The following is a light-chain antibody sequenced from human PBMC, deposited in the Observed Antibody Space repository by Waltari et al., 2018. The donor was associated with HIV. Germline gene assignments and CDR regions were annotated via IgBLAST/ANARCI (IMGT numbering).Light chain of an antibody. CDR2: DVD. V-gene: IGLV2-14*03. J-gene: IGLJ3*02. CDR1: AGDFGFFNF. Sequence: SAVPHPPSVSGLPGQSITLSGSGSAGDFGFFNFVSWYQQHPGKLPRLILYDVDSRATGISDRFSGSKSGHTASLNISGLRAEDEADYYCASYTGDKTLLFGGGTKVTVL. CDR3: ASYTGDKTLL.